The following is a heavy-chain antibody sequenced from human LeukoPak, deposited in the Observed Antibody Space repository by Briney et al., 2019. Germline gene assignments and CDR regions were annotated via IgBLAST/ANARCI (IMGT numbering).Heavy chain of an antibody. CDR1: GYTFSVFY. V-gene: IGHV1-2*02. CDR3: ARSRRDGYNSDFDN. D-gene: IGHD5-24*01. Sequence: ASVKVSFKTSGYTFSVFYIHWVRQAPGQGREGMGWVNPNSGDTNYAEKFQGRVTMTRDTSFNTAYMELSRLTSDGTAVYCCARSRRDGYNSDFDNWGQGTLVTVSS. J-gene: IGHJ4*02. CDR2: VNPNSGDT.